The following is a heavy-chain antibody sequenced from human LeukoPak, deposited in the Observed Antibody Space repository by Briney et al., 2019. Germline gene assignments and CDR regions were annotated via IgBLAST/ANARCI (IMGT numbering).Heavy chain of an antibody. CDR1: GFTLSDYW. CDR2: INQDGSGK. Sequence: PGGSLRLSCVTSGFTLSDYWMSWVRQAPVKGLEWVANINQDGSGKYYVDSVKGRFTISRDNAKDSLYLQMNSLRAEDTAVYYCARNQKGASDGFDIWGQGTRVTVSS. J-gene: IGHJ3*02. CDR3: ARNQKGASDGFDI. V-gene: IGHV3-7*01.